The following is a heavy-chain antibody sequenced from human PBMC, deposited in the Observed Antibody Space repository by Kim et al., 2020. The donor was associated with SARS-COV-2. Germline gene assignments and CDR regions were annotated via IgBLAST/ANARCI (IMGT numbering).Heavy chain of an antibody. Sequence: PSLKSRVTLSVDMSKNPFSLKLSSVTATDTAVYYCARRPPYYDSNYWFDPWGQGTLVTVSS. CDR3: ARRPPYYDSNYWFDP. J-gene: IGHJ5*02. D-gene: IGHD3-22*01. V-gene: IGHV4-39*01.